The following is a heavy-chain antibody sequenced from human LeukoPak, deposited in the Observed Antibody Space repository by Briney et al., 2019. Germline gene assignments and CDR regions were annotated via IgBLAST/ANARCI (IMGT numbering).Heavy chain of an antibody. V-gene: IGHV1-69*13. CDR2: IIPIFGTA. J-gene: IGHJ4*02. D-gene: IGHD3-16*02. CDR3: ARDPVGDYDYVWGSYRFDY. Sequence: SVKVSCKXSGGTFSSYAISWVRQAPGQGLEWMGRIIPIFGTANYAQKFQGRVTITPDESTSTACMELSSLRSEDTAVYYCARDPVGDYDYVWGSYRFDYWGQGTLVTVSS. CDR1: GGTFSSYA.